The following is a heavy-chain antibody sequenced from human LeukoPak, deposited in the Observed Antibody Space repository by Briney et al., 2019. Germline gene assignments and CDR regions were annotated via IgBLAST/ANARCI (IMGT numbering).Heavy chain of an antibody. CDR1: GDIFTGCY. D-gene: IGHD4-17*01. CDR2: INPNSRVT. Sequence: ASVKVSCKASGDIFTGCYMHWVRQAPGQGLEWMGRINPNSRVTNYAQKFQGRVTMTRDTSISTAYMELSRLRSDDTAVYYCARAWGTTVTTFFDYWGQGTLVTVSS. CDR3: ARAWGTTVTTFFDY. V-gene: IGHV1-2*06. J-gene: IGHJ4*02.